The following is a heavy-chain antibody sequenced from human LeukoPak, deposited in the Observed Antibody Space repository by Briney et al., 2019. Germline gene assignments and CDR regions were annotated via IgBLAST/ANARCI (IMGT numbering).Heavy chain of an antibody. J-gene: IGHJ4*02. D-gene: IGHD3-22*01. Sequence: GGSLRLSCAASGFTFSSYGMHWVRQAPGKGLEWVAFIRYDGSNKYYADSAKGRFTISRDNSKNTLYLQMNSLRAEDTAVYYCAKDLHYDSSGYLDYWGQGTLVTVSS. CDR3: AKDLHYDSSGYLDY. CDR2: IRYDGSNK. CDR1: GFTFSSYG. V-gene: IGHV3-30*02.